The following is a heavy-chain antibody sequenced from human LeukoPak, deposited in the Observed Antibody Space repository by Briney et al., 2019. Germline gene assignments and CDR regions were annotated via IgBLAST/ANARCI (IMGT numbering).Heavy chain of an antibody. CDR2: IRRKRNSYTT. Sequence: PGGSLRLSCAASGFSFSDYILAWVRQAPGKGLEWVGRIRRKRNSYTTEYAPSVKGRFTISRDDSKNSLFLHMNSLKTEDTAVYHCSRDGGEGDNSAFDIWGQGTMVTVSS. CDR1: GFSFSDYI. D-gene: IGHD3-16*01. J-gene: IGHJ3*02. CDR3: SRDGGEGDNSAFDI. V-gene: IGHV3-72*01.